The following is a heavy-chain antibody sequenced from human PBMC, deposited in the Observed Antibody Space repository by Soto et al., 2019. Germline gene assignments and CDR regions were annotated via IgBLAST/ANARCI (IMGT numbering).Heavy chain of an antibody. J-gene: IGHJ4*02. CDR2: ISSTSDYI. CDR3: ARALAYDYIWGPGAY. Sequence: EVQLVESGGGLVKPGGSLRLSCAASGFTFDTYAMNWVRQAPGKGLEWVSSISSTSDYIYYVDSVKGRFTISRDNVKNALYLQMDKLRAEDTAVYYCARALAYDYIWGPGAYWGRGTLVTVSA. V-gene: IGHV3-21*01. D-gene: IGHD3-16*01. CDR1: GFTFDTYA.